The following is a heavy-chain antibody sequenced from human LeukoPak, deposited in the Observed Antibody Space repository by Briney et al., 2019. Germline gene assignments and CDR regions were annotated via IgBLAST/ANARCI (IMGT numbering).Heavy chain of an antibody. D-gene: IGHD3-10*01. CDR1: GYSFTNYW. CDR3: ATPYYYGSGSYYNGMDV. J-gene: IGHJ6*02. CDR2: IYPGDSDT. V-gene: IGHV5-51*01. Sequence: GESLKISCKGSGYSFTNYWIGWVRQMPGKGLEWMGIIYPGDSDTRYSPSFQGQVTISAGKSISTAYLQWSSLKASDTAIYYCATPYYYGSGSYYNGMDVWGQGTTVTVSS.